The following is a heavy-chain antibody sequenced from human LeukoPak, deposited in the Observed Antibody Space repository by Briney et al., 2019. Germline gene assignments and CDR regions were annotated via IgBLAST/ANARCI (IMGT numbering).Heavy chain of an antibody. J-gene: IGHJ6*02. CDR3: ARDGLDDSSGYYYDYYYGMDV. Sequence: GGSLRLSCAASGFTFSSYSMNWVRQAPGKRLEWVSSISSSSSYIYYADSVKGRFTISRDNAKNSLYLQMNSLRAEDTAVYYCARDGLDDSSGYYYDYYYGMDVWGQGTTVTVSS. V-gene: IGHV3-21*01. CDR1: GFTFSSYS. D-gene: IGHD3-22*01. CDR2: ISSSSSYI.